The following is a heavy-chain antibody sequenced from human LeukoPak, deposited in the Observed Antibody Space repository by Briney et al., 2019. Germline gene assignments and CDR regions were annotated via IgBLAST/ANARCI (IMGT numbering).Heavy chain of an antibody. D-gene: IGHD1-26*01. Sequence: ASVKVSCKASGYTFTSYYMHWVRQAPGQGLEWMGIINPSGGGTNYAQKFQGRVTMTRDTSISTAYMELSRLRSDDTAVYYCARTRVVGATTTYDYWGQGTLVTVSP. J-gene: IGHJ4*02. CDR2: INPSGGGT. CDR3: ARTRVVGATTTYDY. CDR1: GYTFTSYY. V-gene: IGHV1-2*02.